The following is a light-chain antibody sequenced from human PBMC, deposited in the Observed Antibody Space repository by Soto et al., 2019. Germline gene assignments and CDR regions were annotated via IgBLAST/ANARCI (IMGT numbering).Light chain of an antibody. CDR1: QGINNW. Sequence: DIQMTQSPSSVSASVGDRVTITCRASQGINNWLAWYQQKPGKAPKLLYAASTLQSGVPSRFSGSGSGTDYTLTINSLQPEDFATYYCQQAASVPLTFGQETKVEI. J-gene: IGKJ1*01. CDR3: QQAASVPLT. V-gene: IGKV1-12*01. CDR2: AAS.